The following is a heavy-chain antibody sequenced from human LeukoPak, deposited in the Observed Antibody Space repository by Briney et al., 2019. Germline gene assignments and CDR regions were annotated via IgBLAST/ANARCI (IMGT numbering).Heavy chain of an antibody. CDR3: ARWGGVVVPAANYYYGMDV. CDR1: GYTFINYA. Sequence: ASVKVSCKASGYTFINYAIHWVRQAPGQRLEWMAWLNGGNGKTKYSQTLQGRITITRDTSATTAYMELSSLRSEDTAVYYCARWGGVVVPAANYYYGMDVWGQGTTVTVSS. V-gene: IGHV1-3*01. CDR2: LNGGNGKT. J-gene: IGHJ6*02. D-gene: IGHD2-2*01.